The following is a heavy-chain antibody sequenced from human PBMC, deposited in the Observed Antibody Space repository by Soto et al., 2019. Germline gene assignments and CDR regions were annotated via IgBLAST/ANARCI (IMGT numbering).Heavy chain of an antibody. V-gene: IGHV3-64D*08. CDR1: GFTFSSYA. D-gene: IGHD3-22*01. J-gene: IGHJ6*02. CDR2: ISSNGGST. CDR3: VYYYYDSSGYLIMDV. Sequence: PGGSLRLSCSSSGFTFSSYAMHWVRQAPGKGLEYVSAISSNGGSTYYADSVKGRFTTSRDNSKNTLYLQMSSLRAEDTAVYYCVYYYYDSSGYLIMDVWGQGTTVTVSS.